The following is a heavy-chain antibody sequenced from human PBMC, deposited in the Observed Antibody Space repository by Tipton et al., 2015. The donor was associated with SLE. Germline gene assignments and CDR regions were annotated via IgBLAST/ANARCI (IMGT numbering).Heavy chain of an antibody. V-gene: IGHV4-39*07. J-gene: IGHJ4*02. D-gene: IGHD1-26*01. CDR1: GGSISLSSYY. CDR3: ARSYANLYYFDY. Sequence: TLSLTCTVSGGSISLSSYYWGWIRQPPGKGLEWIGNIYYSGRTYYNPPLKSRVTISVDTSKNQFSLKLSSVTAADTAVYYCARSYANLYYFDYWGQGTLVTVSS. CDR2: IYYSGRT.